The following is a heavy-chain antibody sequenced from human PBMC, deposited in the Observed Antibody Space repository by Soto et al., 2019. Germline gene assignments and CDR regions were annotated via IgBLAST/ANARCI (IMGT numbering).Heavy chain of an antibody. CDR3: AKWNGDGDH. V-gene: IGHV3-23*01. CDR2: VSGGSGTT. CDR1: GFSFSTYG. J-gene: IGHJ4*02. D-gene: IGHD1-1*01. Sequence: EVQLLESGGGLVQPGGSLRLSCAVSGFSFSTYGVTWVRQAPGKGLEWVSGVSGGSGTTHYADSVKGRFTITGDTSKNTVSLQMNSLRVEDTAVYYCAKWNGDGDHWGQGTLVTVSS.